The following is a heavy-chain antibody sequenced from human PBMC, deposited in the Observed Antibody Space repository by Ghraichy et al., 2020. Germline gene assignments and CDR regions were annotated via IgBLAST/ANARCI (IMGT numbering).Heavy chain of an antibody. J-gene: IGHJ5*02. V-gene: IGHV4-34*01. CDR2: INHSGST. D-gene: IGHD3-10*01. CDR1: GGSFSGYY. Sequence: SETLSLTCAVYGGSFSGYYWSWIRQPPGKGLEWIGEINHSGSTNYNPSLKSQVTISVDTSKNQFSLKLSSVTAADTAVYYCARVGVYYGSGSYHWFDPWGQGTLVTVSS. CDR3: ARVGVYYGSGSYHWFDP.